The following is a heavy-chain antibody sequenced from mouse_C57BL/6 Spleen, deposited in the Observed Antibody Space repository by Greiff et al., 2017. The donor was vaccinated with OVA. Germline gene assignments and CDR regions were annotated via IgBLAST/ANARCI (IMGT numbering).Heavy chain of an antibody. J-gene: IGHJ1*03. V-gene: IGHV1-82*01. Sequence: VQLQQSGPELVKPGASVKISCKASGYAFSSSWLNWVKQRPGKGLEWIGRIYPGDGDTTYNGKFKGKATLTADKSSSTAYMQLSSLTSEDSAVYFCANRNFDVWGTGTTVTVSS. CDR3: ANRNFDV. CDR1: GYAFSSSW. CDR2: IYPGDGDT.